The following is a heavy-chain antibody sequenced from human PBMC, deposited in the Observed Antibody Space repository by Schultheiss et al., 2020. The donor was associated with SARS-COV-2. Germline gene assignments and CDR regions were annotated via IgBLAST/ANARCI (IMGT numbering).Heavy chain of an antibody. D-gene: IGHD7-27*01. CDR3: ARENWGSKSG. CDR2: IWYDGSNK. Sequence: GESLKISCAASGFTFSSYGMHWVRQAPGKGLEWVAVIWYDGSNKYYADSVKGRFTISRDNSKNTLYLQMNSLRAEDTAVYYCARENWGSKSGWGQGTLVTVSS. CDR1: GFTFSSYG. V-gene: IGHV3-33*08. J-gene: IGHJ4*02.